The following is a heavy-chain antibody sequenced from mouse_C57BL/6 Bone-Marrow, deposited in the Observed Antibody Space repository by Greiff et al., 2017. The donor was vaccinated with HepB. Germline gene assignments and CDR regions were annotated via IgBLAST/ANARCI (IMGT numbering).Heavy chain of an antibody. V-gene: IGHV1-55*01. CDR2: IYPGSGST. CDR3: AHGYGSSRDY. CDR1: GSTFTSYW. J-gene: IGHJ2*01. Sequence: VQLQQPGAELLKPGASVKMSCKPSGSTFTSYWITGVKQRPGQGLEWIGDIYPGSGSTNYNEKFKSKATLTVDTSSSTAYMQLSSLTSEDSAVYYCAHGYGSSRDYWGQGTTLTVSS. D-gene: IGHD1-1*01.